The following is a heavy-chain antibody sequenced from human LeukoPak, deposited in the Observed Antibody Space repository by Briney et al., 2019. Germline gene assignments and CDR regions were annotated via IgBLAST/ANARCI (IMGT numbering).Heavy chain of an antibody. CDR1: GGSISSGDYY. D-gene: IGHD5-24*01. Sequence: KSSETLSLTCTVSGGSISSGDYYWSWLRQPPGKGLEWIGYIYYSGSTYYNPSPKSRVTISVDTSKKQFSLKLSSVTAADTAVYYCARGERDGYNTWGQGTLVTVSS. CDR3: ARGERDGYNT. J-gene: IGHJ5*02. CDR2: IYYSGST. V-gene: IGHV4-30-4*08.